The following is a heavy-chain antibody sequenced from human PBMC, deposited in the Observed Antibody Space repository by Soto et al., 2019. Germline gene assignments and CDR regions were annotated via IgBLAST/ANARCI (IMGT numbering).Heavy chain of an antibody. CDR3: AKHMHTGSQDD. Sequence: PGGSLRLSCAASGFTFGISAMSWVRQAPGKGLEWVSLISGSGGGTYYADSVKGRFTISRDNAKNTLYLQMNSLRAEDTAVFYCAKHMHTGSQDDWCQGPFVSVFS. CDR1: GFTFGISA. V-gene: IGHV3-23*01. D-gene: IGHD2-8*02. CDR2: ISGSGGGT. J-gene: IGHJ4*02.